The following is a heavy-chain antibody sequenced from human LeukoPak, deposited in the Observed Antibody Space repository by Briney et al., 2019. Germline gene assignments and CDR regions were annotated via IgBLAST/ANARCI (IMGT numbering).Heavy chain of an antibody. CDR3: AKSYCSGGSCYSKLFDY. CDR1: GGSISSSSYY. J-gene: IGHJ4*02. CDR2: IYYSGST. Sequence: SETLSLTCTVSGGSISSSSYYWGWIRQPPGKGLEWIGSIYYSGSTYYNPSLKSRVTISVDTSKNQFSLKLSSVTAADTAVYYCAKSYCSGGSCYSKLFDYWGQGTLVTVSS. D-gene: IGHD2-15*01. V-gene: IGHV4-39*01.